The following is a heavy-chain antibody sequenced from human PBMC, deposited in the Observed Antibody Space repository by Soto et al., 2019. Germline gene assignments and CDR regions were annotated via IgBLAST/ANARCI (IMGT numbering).Heavy chain of an antibody. J-gene: IGHJ5*02. CDR2: VFYTGFT. CDR3: ARSDCSSTSCYWGNNWLDP. CDR1: CASISGSYYY. Sequence: SETLSLTCSVSCASISGSYYYCSCLRHSPGNFPEWIGSVFYTGFTSYNPSLESRVSVSVDTSKNQFSLKLSSVTAADTAVYYCARSDCSSTSCYWGNNWLDPWGQGTLVTVS. D-gene: IGHD2-2*01. V-gene: IGHV4-39*07.